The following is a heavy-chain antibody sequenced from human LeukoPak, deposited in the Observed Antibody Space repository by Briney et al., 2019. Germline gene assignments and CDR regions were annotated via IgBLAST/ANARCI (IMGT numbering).Heavy chain of an antibody. V-gene: IGHV1-8*01. CDR2: MNPNSGNT. CDR3: AGGIPAAAGGNWFDP. Sequence: ALVKVSCKASGYTFTSYDINWVRQATGQGLEWMGWMNPNSGNTDYAQKFQGRVTMTSDTSISTAYMELSSLRSEDTAVYYCAGGIPAAAGGNWFDPWGQGTLVTVSS. D-gene: IGHD6-25*01. CDR1: GYTFTSYD. J-gene: IGHJ5*02.